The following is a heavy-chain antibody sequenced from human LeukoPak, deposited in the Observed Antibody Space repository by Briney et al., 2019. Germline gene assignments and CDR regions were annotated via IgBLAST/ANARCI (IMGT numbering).Heavy chain of an antibody. CDR1: GGSLSGYY. CDR2: INHSVST. D-gene: IGHD5-18*01. Sequence: SETLSLTCAVYGGSLSGYYWSWIRQPPGKGLEWIWEINHSVSTNYNSSLKSRVTISVDTYKNQFSLKVSSVTAADTAVYYCAREKMRRYSYGYAHWGQGTLVTVSS. J-gene: IGHJ4*02. V-gene: IGHV4-34*01. CDR3: AREKMRRYSYGYAH.